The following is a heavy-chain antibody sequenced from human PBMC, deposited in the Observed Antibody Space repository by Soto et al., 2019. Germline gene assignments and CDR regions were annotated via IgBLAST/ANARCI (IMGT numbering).Heavy chain of an antibody. CDR3: AGHGCFLVCKRWLHFRAGM. V-gene: IGHV4-39*01. J-gene: IGHJ6*03. D-gene: IGHD5-12*01. CDR2: MHYGGST. Sequence: SETLNLTFTVSGASISSTRYPVCWIRQPPGKGLEWIGNMHYGGSTYYNPSLKSRVTMSVDTSKNQFSLKLSSVTAADTAVYLCAGHGCFLVCKRWLHFRAGMWGTGTT. CDR1: GASISSTRYP.